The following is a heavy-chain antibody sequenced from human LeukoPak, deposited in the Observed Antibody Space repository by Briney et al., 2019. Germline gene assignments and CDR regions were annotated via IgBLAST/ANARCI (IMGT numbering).Heavy chain of an antibody. J-gene: IGHJ3*02. CDR2: IYYSGST. CDR1: GYSISSSNW. V-gene: IGHV4-28*01. Sequence: SDTLPLTCAVSGYSISSSNWWGWIRQSPGKGLEWIGYIYYSGSTYYNPSLKSRVTMSVDTSKNQFSLKLNSVTAVDTAVYYRARILSSGWTGGAFDIWGQGTMVIVSS. D-gene: IGHD6-19*01. CDR3: ARILSSGWTGGAFDI.